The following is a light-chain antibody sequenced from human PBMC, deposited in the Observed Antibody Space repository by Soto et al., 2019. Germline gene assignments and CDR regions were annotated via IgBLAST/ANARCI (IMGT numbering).Light chain of an antibody. CDR3: ISYTSISTLVV. J-gene: IGLJ2*01. Sequence: QSALTQPASVSGSPGQSITISCTGTSSDVGGYNYVSWYQQHPGKAPKLMIYDVSNRPSGVSNRFSGSKSGNTASLTISGLQAEDEADYYCISYTSISTLVVFGGGTQLTVL. V-gene: IGLV2-14*01. CDR1: SSDVGGYNY. CDR2: DVS.